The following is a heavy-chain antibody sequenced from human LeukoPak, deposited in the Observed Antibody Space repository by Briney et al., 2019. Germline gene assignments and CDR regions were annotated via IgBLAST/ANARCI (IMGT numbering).Heavy chain of an antibody. CDR2: ISYDGSNK. CDR1: GFTFSSYA. J-gene: IGHJ3*02. V-gene: IGHV3-30*07. Sequence: PGGSLRLSCAASGFTFSSYAMHWVRQAPGKGLEWVAVISYDGSNKYYADSVKGRFTISRDNAKNSLYLQMNSLRAEDTAVYYCARYNWNDFHAFDIWGQGTMVTVSS. CDR3: ARYNWNDFHAFDI. D-gene: IGHD1-1*01.